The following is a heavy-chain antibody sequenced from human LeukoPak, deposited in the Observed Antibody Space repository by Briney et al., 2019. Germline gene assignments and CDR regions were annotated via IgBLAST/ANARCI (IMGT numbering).Heavy chain of an antibody. J-gene: IGHJ3*02. D-gene: IGHD3-9*01. Sequence: GASVKVSCKASGYTFTSYGISWVRQAPGQGLEWMGWISAYNGNTNYAQKLQGRVTMTTDTSTSTAYMELRGLRSDDTAVYYCARDPPYYDILTGYYAAAAFDIWGQGTMVTVSS. CDR1: GYTFTSYG. CDR3: ARDPPYYDILTGYYAAAAFDI. V-gene: IGHV1-18*01. CDR2: ISAYNGNT.